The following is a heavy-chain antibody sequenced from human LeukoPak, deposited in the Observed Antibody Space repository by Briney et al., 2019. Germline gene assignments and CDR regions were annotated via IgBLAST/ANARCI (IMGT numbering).Heavy chain of an antibody. Sequence: SETLSLTCAVYGGSFSGYYWSWIRQPPGKGLEWIGEINHSGSTNYNPSLKSRVTISVDTSKDQLSLKLRPVTGADSAVYYCASVDYGDYDWGQGTLVTVSS. J-gene: IGHJ4*02. CDR1: GGSFSGYY. D-gene: IGHD4-17*01. V-gene: IGHV4-34*01. CDR2: INHSGST. CDR3: ASVDYGDYD.